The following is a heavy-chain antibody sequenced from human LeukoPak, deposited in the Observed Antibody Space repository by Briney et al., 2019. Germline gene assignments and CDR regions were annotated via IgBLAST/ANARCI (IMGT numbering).Heavy chain of an antibody. CDR2: IHHSGYT. CDR3: ARVGYGDHFDY. J-gene: IGHJ4*02. CDR1: GDSISGDRW. D-gene: IGHD4-17*01. Sequence: PSETLSLTCAVSGDSISGDRWWSWVRQPPGEGLEWIGEIHHSGYTNYYPSLKSRVTISVDTSKNQFSLGLSSVTAADTAVYYCARVGYGDHFDYWGQGTLVTVSS. V-gene: IGHV4-4*02.